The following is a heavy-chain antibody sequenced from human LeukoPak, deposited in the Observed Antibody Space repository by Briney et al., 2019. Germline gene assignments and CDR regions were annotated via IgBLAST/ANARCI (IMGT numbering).Heavy chain of an antibody. Sequence: PGGSLRLSCAASGFTFSNYGMHWVSQAPGKGLEWVAVIWYDGSNKYYADSVKGRFTISRDNSKNTLYLQMNSLRAEDTAVYYCAKDEGMYSFDYWGQGTLVTVSS. D-gene: IGHD2-21*01. J-gene: IGHJ4*02. V-gene: IGHV3-33*06. CDR2: IWYDGSNK. CDR3: AKDEGMYSFDY. CDR1: GFTFSNYG.